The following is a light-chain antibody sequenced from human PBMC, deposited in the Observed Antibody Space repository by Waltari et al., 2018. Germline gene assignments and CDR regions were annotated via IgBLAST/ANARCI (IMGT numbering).Light chain of an antibody. CDR1: QSVLYTANNKNY. CDR2: WAS. Sequence: DIVMTQSPDSLAVSLGERATINCKSSQSVLYTANNKNYLAWYQQKPGQSPKLLIYWASTRESGVPDRFNGSGSGTDFTLTISSLQAEDVAVYYCQQYYSTLITFGQGTRLEIK. CDR3: QQYYSTLIT. J-gene: IGKJ5*01. V-gene: IGKV4-1*01.